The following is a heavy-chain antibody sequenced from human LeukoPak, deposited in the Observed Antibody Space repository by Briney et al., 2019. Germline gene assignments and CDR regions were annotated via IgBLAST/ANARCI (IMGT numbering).Heavy chain of an antibody. J-gene: IGHJ5*02. V-gene: IGHV1-24*01. Sequence: PLASVKVSRKVSGYTLTELSMHWVRQAPGKGLEWMGGFDPEDGETIYAQKFQGRVTMTEDTSTDTAYMELSSLRSEDTAVYYCATEQYQLHRRHGFDPWGQGTLVTVSS. CDR2: FDPEDGET. D-gene: IGHD2-2*01. CDR1: GYTLTELS. CDR3: ATEQYQLHRRHGFDP.